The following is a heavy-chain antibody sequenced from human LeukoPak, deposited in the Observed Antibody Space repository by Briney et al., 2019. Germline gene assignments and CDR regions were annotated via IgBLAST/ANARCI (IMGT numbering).Heavy chain of an antibody. D-gene: IGHD4-17*01. Sequence: TSGTLSLTCAVSGYSIRSGDYWGWIRQSPGKGLEWIGSIYHSGSTHYNPSLKSRVTISVDTSKNQFSLMLSSVTAADTAVYYCARNRSVTTTPGFDHWGQGTLVTVSS. J-gene: IGHJ4*02. CDR2: IYHSGST. CDR3: ARNRSVTTTPGFDH. CDR1: GYSIRSGDY. V-gene: IGHV4-38-2*01.